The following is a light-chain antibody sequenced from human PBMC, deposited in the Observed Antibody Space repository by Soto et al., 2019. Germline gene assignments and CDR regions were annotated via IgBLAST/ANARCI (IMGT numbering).Light chain of an antibody. Sequence: QSVLTQPRSVSGSPGQSVAISCTGTSSDVGGYNYVSWYQQHPGKAPKLMKSDVSKRPSGVPDRFSGSKSGNTASLTISGLQAEDEADYYCCSYAGTYTYVFGAGTKLTVL. CDR1: SSDVGGYNY. J-gene: IGLJ1*01. CDR3: CSYAGTYTYV. V-gene: IGLV2-11*01. CDR2: DVS.